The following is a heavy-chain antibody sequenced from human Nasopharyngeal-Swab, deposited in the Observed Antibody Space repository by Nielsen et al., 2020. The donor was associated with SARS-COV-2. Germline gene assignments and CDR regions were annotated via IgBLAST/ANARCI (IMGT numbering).Heavy chain of an antibody. CDR3: ARSRRGAFDY. CDR1: GGSISSSYW. V-gene: IGHV4-4*02. Sequence: GSLRLSCAVSGGSISSSYWWSLVRQPPGKGLEWIGEISHNGNANYHPSLKSRVTISLDESRNQFSLNLNSVTAADTAVYYCARSRRGAFDYWGQGTLVTVSS. D-gene: IGHD2-2*01. CDR2: ISHNGNA. J-gene: IGHJ4*02.